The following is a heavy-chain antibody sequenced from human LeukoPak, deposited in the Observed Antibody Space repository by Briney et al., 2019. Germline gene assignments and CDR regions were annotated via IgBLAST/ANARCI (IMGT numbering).Heavy chain of an antibody. V-gene: IGHV4-4*07. D-gene: IGHD3-10*01. J-gene: IGHJ6*03. CDR3: ARDGPIGFGERAGIYYYMNV. Sequence: SETLSLTCTVSGGSISSYHWSWIRQPAGKGLEWIGRIYTSGSTNYNPSLKSRVTMSVDTSKNQFSLKLSSVTGADTAVYYCARDGPIGFGERAGIYYYMNVWGKGTTVTISS. CDR2: IYTSGST. CDR1: GGSISSYH.